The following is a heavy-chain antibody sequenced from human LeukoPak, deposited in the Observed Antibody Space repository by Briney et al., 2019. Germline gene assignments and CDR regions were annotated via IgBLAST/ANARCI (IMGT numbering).Heavy chain of an antibody. CDR2: ISGSGGSI. CDR1: GFIFSNYG. J-gene: IGHJ3*02. CDR3: ARAKRNGFDI. Sequence: GGSLRLSCAASGFIFSNYGMSWVRQAPGKGLEWVSGISGSGGSIYNADSVKGRFTISRDNSKNTLYLQMNSLRAEDTAVYYCARAKRNGFDIWGQGTMVTVSS. V-gene: IGHV3-23*01.